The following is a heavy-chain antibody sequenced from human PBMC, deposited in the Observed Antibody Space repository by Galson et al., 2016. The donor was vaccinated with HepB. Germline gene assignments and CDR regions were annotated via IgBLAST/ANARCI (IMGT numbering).Heavy chain of an antibody. V-gene: IGHV1-18*01. CDR1: GYTFTTSG. Sequence: KVSCKASGYTFTTSGISWVRQAPGQGLEWMGWISTYSGNTKYAQKFQGGLTLTTDSSTTTAYMELRSLRFDDTALYYCARDVQYRFDSWGQGTLVTVSS. CDR2: ISTYSGNT. CDR3: ARDVQYRFDS. J-gene: IGHJ4*02. D-gene: IGHD2/OR15-2a*01.